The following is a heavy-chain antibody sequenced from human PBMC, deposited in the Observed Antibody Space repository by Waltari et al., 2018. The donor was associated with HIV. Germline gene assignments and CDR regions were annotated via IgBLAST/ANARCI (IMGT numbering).Heavy chain of an antibody. D-gene: IGHD6-13*01. CDR3: ARPYSSSWYYFDY. V-gene: IGHV4-39*01. CDR1: GGSIRSSSYY. J-gene: IGHJ4*02. Sequence: QLQLQESGPGLVKPSETLSLLCTVPGGSIRSSSYYWGWIRQPPGKGLEWIGSIYYSGSTYYNPSLKSRVTISVDTSKNQFSLKLSSVTAADTAVYYCARPYSSSWYYFDYWGQGTLVTVSS. CDR2: IYYSGST.